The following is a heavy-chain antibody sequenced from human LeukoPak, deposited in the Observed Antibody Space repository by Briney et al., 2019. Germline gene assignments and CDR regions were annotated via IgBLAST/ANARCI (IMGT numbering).Heavy chain of an antibody. V-gene: IGHV3-30*03. Sequence: GGSLRLSCAASGFSFSSFGMHWVRQAPGKGLEWVAVISYDGSNKYYADSVKGRFTISRDNSKNTLYLQMNSLRAEDTAVYYCARDRGYFDYWGQGTLVTVSS. J-gene: IGHJ4*02. CDR3: ARDRGYFDY. CDR2: ISYDGSNK. CDR1: GFSFSSFG.